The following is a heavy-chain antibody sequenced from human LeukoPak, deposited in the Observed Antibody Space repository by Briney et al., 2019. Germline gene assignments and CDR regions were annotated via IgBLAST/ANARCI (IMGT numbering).Heavy chain of an antibody. CDR2: IYYSGST. CDR1: GGSLSGYY. J-gene: IGHJ6*02. Sequence: SETLSLTCAVYGGSLSGYYWSWIRQPPGKGLEWIGYIYYSGSTNYNPSLKSRVTISVDTSKNQFSLKLSSVTAADTAVYYCARSGCSGGSCLYYYYYGMDVWGQGTTVTVSS. D-gene: IGHD2-15*01. CDR3: ARSGCSGGSCLYYYYYGMDV. V-gene: IGHV4-59*01.